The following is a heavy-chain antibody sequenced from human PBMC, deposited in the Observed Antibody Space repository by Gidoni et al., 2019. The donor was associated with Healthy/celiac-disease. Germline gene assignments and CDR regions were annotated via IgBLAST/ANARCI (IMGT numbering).Heavy chain of an antibody. V-gene: IGHV1-18*01. Sequence: VQLVQSGAEVKKPGAAVKVSCKASGYTFTSYGISWVRQSPGQGLEWMGWVSAYNGNTNYAQKLQGRVTMTTDTSTSTAYMELRSLRSDDTAVYYCARTPVGSPLNYYYYYMDVWGKGTTVTGSS. CDR2: VSAYNGNT. D-gene: IGHD2-15*01. CDR3: ARTPVGSPLNYYYYYMDV. J-gene: IGHJ6*03. CDR1: GYTFTSYG.